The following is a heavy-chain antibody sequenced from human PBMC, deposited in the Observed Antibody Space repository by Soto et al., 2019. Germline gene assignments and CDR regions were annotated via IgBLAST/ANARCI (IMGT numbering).Heavy chain of an antibody. D-gene: IGHD1-1*01. CDR3: TTEDATVFDI. J-gene: IGHJ3*02. Sequence: QVQLVESGGGVVQPGRSLRLSCAASGFTFSSYAMHWVRQAPGKGLEWVAYISYDESSKYYADSVKGRFTISRDNSKNTMFVQMNSLTPEDTAVYYCTTEDATVFDIWGQGTMVTVSS. CDR1: GFTFSSYA. V-gene: IGHV3-30-3*01. CDR2: ISYDESSK.